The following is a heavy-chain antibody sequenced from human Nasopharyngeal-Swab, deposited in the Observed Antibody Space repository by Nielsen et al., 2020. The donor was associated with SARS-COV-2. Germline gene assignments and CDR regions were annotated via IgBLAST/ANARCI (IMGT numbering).Heavy chain of an antibody. CDR3: ARGLRILYCSGGSCYSGFDY. D-gene: IGHD2-15*01. CDR1: GGSFSGYY. Sequence: SETLSLTCAVYGGSFSGYYWSWIRQPPGKGLEWIGEINHSGSTNYNPSLKSRVTISVDTSKNQFSLKLSSVTAADTAVYYCARGLRILYCSGGSCYSGFDYWGQGTLVTVSP. V-gene: IGHV4-34*01. CDR2: INHSGST. J-gene: IGHJ4*02.